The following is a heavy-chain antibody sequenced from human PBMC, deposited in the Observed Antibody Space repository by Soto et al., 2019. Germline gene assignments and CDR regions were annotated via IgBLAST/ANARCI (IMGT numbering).Heavy chain of an antibody. D-gene: IGHD3-10*01. CDR1: GFTFSSSG. Sequence: EVQLVESGGGLVQPGGSLRLSCAASGFTFSSSGLNWVRQPPGKGLEWVSYISSSSSTIHYADSLKGRFTISRDNAKNSLYLQMNSLRAEDTAVYYCGRFGPQNDYWGQGTLLTVSS. V-gene: IGHV3-48*01. J-gene: IGHJ4*02. CDR3: GRFGPQNDY. CDR2: ISSSSSTI.